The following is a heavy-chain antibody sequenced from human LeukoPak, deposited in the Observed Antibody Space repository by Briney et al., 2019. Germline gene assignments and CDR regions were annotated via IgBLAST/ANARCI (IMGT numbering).Heavy chain of an antibody. CDR2: IYHSGST. J-gene: IGHJ4*02. CDR1: GYSISCGYY. CDR3: ARGYDISTGLRLDY. D-gene: IGHD3-9*01. V-gene: IGHV4-38-2*01. Sequence: SETLSLTCAVSGYSISCGYYWGWIRQPPGEGLEWIGSIYHSGSTYYNPSLKSRVTISVDTSKNQFSLKPSSVTAADTAVYYCARGYDISTGLRLDYWGQGTLVTVSS.